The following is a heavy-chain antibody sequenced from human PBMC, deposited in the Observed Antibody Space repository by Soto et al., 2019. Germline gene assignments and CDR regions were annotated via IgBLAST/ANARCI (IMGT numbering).Heavy chain of an antibody. CDR3: ARDSSSGEGFDF. V-gene: IGHV3-33*08. Sequence: WGSLRLSCXASGFTFSGYAINWVRPAPGKGLEWIAGIWGDGNSKVYADSVRGRFTISRDNSKSTLYLQMDSLRAEDTAVYYCARDSSSGEGFDFWGQGTLVTVSS. D-gene: IGHD7-27*01. CDR2: IWGDGNSK. CDR1: GFTFSGYA. J-gene: IGHJ4*02.